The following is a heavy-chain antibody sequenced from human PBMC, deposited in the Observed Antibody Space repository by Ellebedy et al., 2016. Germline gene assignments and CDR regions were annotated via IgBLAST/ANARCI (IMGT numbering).Heavy chain of an antibody. CDR3: ARTRRLIAAAGEAFDY. D-gene: IGHD6-13*01. J-gene: IGHJ4*02. Sequence: GSLRLXCTVSGGSISSSSYYWSWVRQPPGKGLEWIGEIYHSGSTNYNPSLKSRVTISVDKSKNQFSLKLSSVTAADTAVYYCARTRRLIAAAGEAFDYWGQGTLVTVSS. V-gene: IGHV4-39*07. CDR2: IYHSGST. CDR1: GGSISSSSYY.